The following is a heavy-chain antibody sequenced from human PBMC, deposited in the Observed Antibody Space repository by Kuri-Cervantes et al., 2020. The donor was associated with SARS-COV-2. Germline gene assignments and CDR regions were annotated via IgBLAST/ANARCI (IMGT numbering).Heavy chain of an antibody. Sequence: ESLKISCAVSGVSISLYYWSWIRQPPGKRPEWIGTIYHSGGTNYNPSLKSRVTISLDTSKNQFSLKLSSVTAADTAVYYCARFGYDFWSGYYYFDYWGQGTLVTVSS. CDR2: IYHSGGT. CDR3: ARFGYDFWSGYYYFDY. V-gene: IGHV4-59*08. J-gene: IGHJ4*02. D-gene: IGHD3-3*01. CDR1: GVSISLYY.